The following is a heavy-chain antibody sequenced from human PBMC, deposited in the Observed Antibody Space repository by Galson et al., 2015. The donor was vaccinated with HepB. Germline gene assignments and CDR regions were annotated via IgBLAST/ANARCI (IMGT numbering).Heavy chain of an antibody. CDR2: ISAYNGNT. D-gene: IGHD3-10*01. CDR1: GYTFTSYG. Sequence: SVKVSCKASGYTFTSYGISWVRQAPGQGLEWMGWISAYNGNTNYAQKLQGRVTMTTDTSTSTAYMELRSLRSDDTAVYYCARATRISLGSGSSPNDYWGQGTLVTVSS. J-gene: IGHJ4*02. V-gene: IGHV1-18*01. CDR3: ARATRISLGSGSSPNDY.